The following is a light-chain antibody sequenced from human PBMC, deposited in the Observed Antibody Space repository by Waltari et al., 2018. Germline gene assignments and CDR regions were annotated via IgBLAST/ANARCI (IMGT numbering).Light chain of an antibody. J-gene: IGKJ2*01. V-gene: IGKV3-20*01. CDR1: QPVSNNF. Sequence: EIVLTPVIVTLSLSPEETATLSCRASQPVSNNFLAWYQQKPGQAPRLLIYGASSRAIGIPDRFSGSGSGTDFTLTISRLEPEDFAVYHCQQYGSPYTFGQGTKLEIK. CDR2: GAS. CDR3: QQYGSPYT.